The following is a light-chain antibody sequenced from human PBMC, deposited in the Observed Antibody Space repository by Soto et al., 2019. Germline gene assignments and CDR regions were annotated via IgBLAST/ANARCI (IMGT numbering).Light chain of an antibody. J-gene: IGLJ1*01. V-gene: IGLV2-14*03. Sequence: QGGLAQPSSVSRSPGASSSISRPRKSSDVGCYDYGSWLQQQPGKAPKLMIYDVTSRPSGVSSRFSGSKSGNTASLTISGLQAEDEGDYFCASYGGRNNPSVFATETKVTVL. CDR3: ASYGGRNNPSV. CDR2: DVT. CDR1: SSDVGCYDY.